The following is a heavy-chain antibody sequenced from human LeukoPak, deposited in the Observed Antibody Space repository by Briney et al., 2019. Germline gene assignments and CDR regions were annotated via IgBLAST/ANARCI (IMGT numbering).Heavy chain of an antibody. V-gene: IGHV3-53*01. CDR1: GFSVTNNY. J-gene: IGHJ4*02. Sequence: GGSLTLSCAVSGFSVTNNYMNWVRQAPGKGLEWVSVFYVGGATYYTDSVKGRFTISRDNSENTLYLQMKSLRAEDTAVYYCARGDGYNFFDYWGQGTLVAVSS. D-gene: IGHD5-24*01. CDR2: FYVGGAT. CDR3: ARGDGYNFFDY.